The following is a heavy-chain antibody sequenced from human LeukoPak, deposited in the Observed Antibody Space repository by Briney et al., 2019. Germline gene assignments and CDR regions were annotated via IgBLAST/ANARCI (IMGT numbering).Heavy chain of an antibody. J-gene: IGHJ4*02. CDR3: ARRTLQFYFDY. D-gene: IGHD4-11*01. CDR2: IYHSGST. V-gene: IGHV4-30-2*01. CDR1: GGSISSGGYY. Sequence: SETLSLTCTVSGGSISSGGYYWTWIRQPPGKGLEWIGYIYHSGSTYYNPSLRSRLTISVDTSKNQFSLKLSSVTAADTAVYYCARRTLQFYFDYWGQGTLVTVSS.